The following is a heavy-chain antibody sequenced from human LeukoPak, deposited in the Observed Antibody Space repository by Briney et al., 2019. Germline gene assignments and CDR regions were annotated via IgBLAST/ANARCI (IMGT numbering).Heavy chain of an antibody. J-gene: IGHJ3*02. D-gene: IGHD6-19*01. CDR3: AKDIMSSGWYSYAFDI. V-gene: IGHV3-30-3*01. Sequence: GGSLRLSCAASGFTFSSYAMHWVRQAPGKGLEWVAVISYDGSNKYYADSVKGRFTISRDNSKNTLYLQMNSLRAEDTALYYCAKDIMSSGWYSYAFDIWGQGTMVTVSS. CDR2: ISYDGSNK. CDR1: GFTFSSYA.